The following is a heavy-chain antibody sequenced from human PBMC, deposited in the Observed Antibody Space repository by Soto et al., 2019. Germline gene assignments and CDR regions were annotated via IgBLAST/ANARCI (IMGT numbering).Heavy chain of an antibody. CDR3: GHKGGGDRILDY. CDR2: IYWDDYK. CDR1: GFSLSTSGVG. D-gene: IGHD3-16*01. Sequence: SGPTLVNPTQTLTLTCTFSGFSLSTSGVGVGWIRQPPGEALEWLALIYWDDYKRFSPSLESRLTITKDTSKNQVVLTMTNMDPLDTATYYCGHKGGGDRILDYWGQGTLVTVSS. J-gene: IGHJ4*02. V-gene: IGHV2-5*02.